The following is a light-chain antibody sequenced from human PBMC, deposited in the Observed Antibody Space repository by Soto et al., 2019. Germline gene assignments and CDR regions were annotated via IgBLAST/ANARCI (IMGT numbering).Light chain of an antibody. V-gene: IGKV4-1*01. Sequence: DIVMTQSPDSLAVSLCERATINCNSSESVLYSSNSKNYLAWYQQRPGQPPNLLIYWASTRESGVPDRFSGSGSGTDFTLTISSLQAEDVAVYYCQQYYSSLWTFGQGTKVDI. CDR3: QQYYSSLWT. CDR2: WAS. CDR1: ESVLYSSNSKNY. J-gene: IGKJ1*01.